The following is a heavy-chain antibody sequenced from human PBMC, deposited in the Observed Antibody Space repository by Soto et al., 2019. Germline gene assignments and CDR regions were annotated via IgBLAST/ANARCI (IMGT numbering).Heavy chain of an antibody. Sequence: QVQLVQSGAEVKKPGASVKVSCKASGYTFTSYDINWVRQATGQGLEWMGWMNPNSGNTGYAQKFQGRVTMTRDTAKGTAYMERSSRRSEDTAVYYCARVRQGYCSGGSCYEDHNFDDWGQGTLVTVSS. CDR2: MNPNSGNT. V-gene: IGHV1-8*01. CDR1: GYTFTSYD. D-gene: IGHD2-15*01. CDR3: ARVRQGYCSGGSCYEDHNFDD. J-gene: IGHJ4*02.